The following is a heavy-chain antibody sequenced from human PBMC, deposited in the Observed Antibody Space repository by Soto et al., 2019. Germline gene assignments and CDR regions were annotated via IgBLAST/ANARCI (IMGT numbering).Heavy chain of an antibody. D-gene: IGHD6-13*01. V-gene: IGHV1-46*01. J-gene: IGHJ4*02. CDR2: INPIDGSI. Sequence: QVQLVQSGAAVREPGVSVKVSCKTSGYNFVSNHIHWVRQTPAQGLEWMGIINPIDGSISYAQKFRGRVTVTRDTPTSSVYMELRGLTPADTAVYFCARDLFGSWTIDYWGPGTLVTVSS. CDR1: GYNFVSNH. CDR3: ARDLFGSWTIDY.